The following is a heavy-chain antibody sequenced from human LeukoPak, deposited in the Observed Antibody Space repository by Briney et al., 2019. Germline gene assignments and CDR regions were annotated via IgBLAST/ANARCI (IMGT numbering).Heavy chain of an antibody. J-gene: IGHJ4*02. CDR1: GGSFSGYY. CDR3: ARLRTTVTSFDY. V-gene: IGHV4-34*01. CDR2: INHSGST. D-gene: IGHD4-17*01. Sequence: PSETLSLTCAVYGGSFSGYYWSWIRQPPGKGLEWIGEINHSGSTNYNPSLKSRATISVDTSKNQFSLKLSSVTAADTAVYYCARLRTTVTSFDYWGQGTLVTVSS.